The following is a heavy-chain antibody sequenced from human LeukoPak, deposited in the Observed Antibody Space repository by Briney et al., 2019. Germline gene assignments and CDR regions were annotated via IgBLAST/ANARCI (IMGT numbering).Heavy chain of an antibody. CDR1: GYSFSNYW. CDR3: ARASRDGYNQNFDH. D-gene: IGHD5-24*01. Sequence: GESLKISCKGLGYSFSNYWSAWVRQMPGKGLEWMGIIYPGGSETRYDPSFQGHVTISADRSTSTAYLQWSSLRASDTAMYYCARASRDGYNQNFDHWGQGTLATVSS. V-gene: IGHV5-51*01. J-gene: IGHJ4*02. CDR2: IYPGGSET.